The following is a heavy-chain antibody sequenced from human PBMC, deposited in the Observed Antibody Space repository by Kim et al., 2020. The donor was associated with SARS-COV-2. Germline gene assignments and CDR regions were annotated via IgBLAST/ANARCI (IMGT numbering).Heavy chain of an antibody. CDR2: IASGGVST. CDR1: GFTFSTSA. V-gene: IGHV3-23*01. Sequence: GGSLRLSCAASGFTFSTSAMNWVRQAPGKGLEWVSGIASGGVSTKYADSVKGRFTISRDNSKNTLYLQMISLRVEDTAVYYCVKGIAASWGQGTLVTVSS. D-gene: IGHD6-13*01. J-gene: IGHJ5*02. CDR3: VKGIAAS.